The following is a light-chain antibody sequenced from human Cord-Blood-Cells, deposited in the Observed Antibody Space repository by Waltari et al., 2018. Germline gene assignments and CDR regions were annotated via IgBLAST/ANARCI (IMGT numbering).Light chain of an antibody. J-gene: IGLJ1*01. Sequence: QSALTPPASVSGSPGQSIPLSCTGTRSDVGGYNHVSWYQQHPGKAPKLMIYEVSNRPSGVSNRFSGSKSGNTASLTISGLQAEDEADYYCSSYTSSSTLDFGTGTKVTVL. CDR3: SSYTSSSTLD. CDR1: RSDVGGYNH. V-gene: IGLV2-14*01. CDR2: EVS.